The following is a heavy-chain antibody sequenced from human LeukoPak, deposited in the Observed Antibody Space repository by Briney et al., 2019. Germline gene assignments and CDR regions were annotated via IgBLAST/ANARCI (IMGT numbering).Heavy chain of an antibody. CDR3: ARAGGNSSGYYY. V-gene: IGHV3-74*01. Sequence: GGSLRLSCAGSGFTFSSYWMHWVRQPPGKGLVWVSRINSDGSSTSYADSVKGRFTISRDNAKNTLYLQMNSLRAEDTAVYYCARAGGNSSGYYYWGQGTLVTVSS. CDR2: INSDGSST. CDR1: GFTFSSYW. J-gene: IGHJ4*02. D-gene: IGHD3-22*01.